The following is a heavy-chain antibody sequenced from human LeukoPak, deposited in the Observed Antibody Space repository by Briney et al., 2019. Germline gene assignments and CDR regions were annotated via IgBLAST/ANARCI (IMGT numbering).Heavy chain of an antibody. CDR2: ISYDGSDK. Sequence: GGSLRLSCGVSGFTLSSYAVHWIRQAPGRGLEWVAFISYDGSDKYYADSVKGRFTISRDNSKNTLYLQMNSLRVEDTAVYYCARDLSTRYTYDFWGQGTLVTVSS. CDR1: GFTLSSYA. V-gene: IGHV3-30*04. CDR3: ARDLSTRYTYDF. D-gene: IGHD3-16*02. J-gene: IGHJ4*02.